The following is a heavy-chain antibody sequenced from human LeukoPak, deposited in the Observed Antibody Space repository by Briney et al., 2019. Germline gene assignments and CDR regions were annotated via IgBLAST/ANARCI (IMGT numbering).Heavy chain of an antibody. Sequence: GGSLRLSCEGSGFIFSSYAMTWVRQAPGKGLQWVSAISGSGGSTYYADSVKGRFTISRDNSKNTLYLQMNSLRAEDTAVYYCAKDGYCSSTSCYNYYFDYWGQGTLVTVSS. CDR3: AKDGYCSSTSCYNYYFDY. J-gene: IGHJ4*02. V-gene: IGHV3-23*01. CDR2: ISGSGGST. CDR1: GFIFSSYA. D-gene: IGHD2-2*03.